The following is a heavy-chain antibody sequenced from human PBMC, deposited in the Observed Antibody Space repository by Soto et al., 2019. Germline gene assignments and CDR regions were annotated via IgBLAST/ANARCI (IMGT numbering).Heavy chain of an antibody. CDR2: ISYDGSNK. Sequence: GGSLRLSSTASGNTFSRYGMHWVRPDPGKGLEWVAVISYDGSNKYYADSVKGRFTISRDNSKNTLYLQMNSLRAEDTAVYSCTKDLDLYFGGDGYSEADNWGQGTLDTVSS. D-gene: IGHD2-21*02. J-gene: IGHJ4*02. CDR1: GNTFSRYG. CDR3: TKDLDLYFGGDGYSEADN. V-gene: IGHV3-30*18.